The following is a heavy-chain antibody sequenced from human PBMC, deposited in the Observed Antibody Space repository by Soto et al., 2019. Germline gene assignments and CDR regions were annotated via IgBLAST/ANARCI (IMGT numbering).Heavy chain of an antibody. CDR3: ARHRSSYYYYGMDV. CDR1: GGSISSSSYY. Sequence: SETLSLTCTVSGGSISSSSYYWGWFRQPPGKGLEWIGSIYYSGSTYYNPSLKSRVTISVDTSKNQFSLKLSSVTAADTAVYYCARHRSSYYYYGMDVWGQGTTVT. V-gene: IGHV4-39*01. CDR2: IYYSGST. J-gene: IGHJ6*02.